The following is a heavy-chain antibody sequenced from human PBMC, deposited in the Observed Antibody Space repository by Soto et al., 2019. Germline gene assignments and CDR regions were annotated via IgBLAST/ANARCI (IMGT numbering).Heavy chain of an antibody. CDR3: ARRSIAAAGWWFDP. J-gene: IGHJ5*02. CDR1: GGSISSGGYY. Sequence: QVQLQESGPGLVKPSQTLSLTCTVSGGSISSGGYYWSWIRQHPGKGREWIGYIYYSGSTYYNPTLKGRVTISVDTPKNQFSLKLSSVTAADTAVAYCARRSIAAAGWWFDPWGQGTLVTVSS. CDR2: IYYSGST. V-gene: IGHV4-31*03. D-gene: IGHD6-13*01.